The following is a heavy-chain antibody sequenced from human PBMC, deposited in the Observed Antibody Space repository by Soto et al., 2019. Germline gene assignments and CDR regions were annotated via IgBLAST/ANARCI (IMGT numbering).Heavy chain of an antibody. CDR2: IIPIFGTA. CDR3: ARGSIAAAGRKGYYYGTDV. Sequence: QVQLVQSGAEVKKPGSSVKVSCKASGGTFSSYAISWVRQAPGQGLEWMGGIIPIFGTANYAQKFQGRVTITADKSTSTAYMELSSLRSEDTAVYYCARGSIAAAGRKGYYYGTDVWAKGPRSPSP. J-gene: IGHJ6*02. V-gene: IGHV1-69*06. D-gene: IGHD6-13*01. CDR1: GGTFSSYA.